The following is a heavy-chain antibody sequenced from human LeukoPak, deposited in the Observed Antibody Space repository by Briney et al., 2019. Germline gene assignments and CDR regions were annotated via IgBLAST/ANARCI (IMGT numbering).Heavy chain of an antibody. CDR3: ARPTYYYDPLDY. D-gene: IGHD3-22*01. V-gene: IGHV1-18*01. J-gene: IGHJ4*02. CDR1: GYTFTSYG. CDR2: ISVYNGNT. Sequence: ASVKVSCKASGYTFTSYGISWVRQAPGQGLEWMGWISVYNGNTNYAQKLQGRVTMTTDTSTSTAYMELRSLRSDDTAVYYCARPTYYYDPLDYWGQGTLVTVSS.